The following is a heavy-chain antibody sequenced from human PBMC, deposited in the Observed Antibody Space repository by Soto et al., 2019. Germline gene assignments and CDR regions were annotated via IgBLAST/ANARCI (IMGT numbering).Heavy chain of an antibody. CDR3: ARQRDYVILTGYYGGDAFDI. CDR1: GYSFTSYW. V-gene: IGHV5-51*01. Sequence: PGESLKISCKGSGYSFTSYWIGWVRQMPGKGLEWMGIIYPGDSDTRYSPSFQGQVTISADKSISTAYLQWSSLKASDTAMYYCARQRDYVILTGYYGGDAFDIWGQGTMVTVSS. J-gene: IGHJ3*02. D-gene: IGHD3-9*01. CDR2: IYPGDSDT.